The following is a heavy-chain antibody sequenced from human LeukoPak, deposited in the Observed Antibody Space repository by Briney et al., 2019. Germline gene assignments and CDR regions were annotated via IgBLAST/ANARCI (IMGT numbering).Heavy chain of an antibody. CDR2: IRYDGSNK. Sequence: GGSLRLSCAASGFTFSSYGMHWVRQAPGKGLEWVAFIRYDGSNKYYADSVKGRFTISRDNSKNTLYLQMNSLRAEDTAVYYCAKVGSSSWSPFDYWGQGTLVTVSS. J-gene: IGHJ4*02. D-gene: IGHD6-13*01. V-gene: IGHV3-30*02. CDR3: AKVGSSSWSPFDY. CDR1: GFTFSSYG.